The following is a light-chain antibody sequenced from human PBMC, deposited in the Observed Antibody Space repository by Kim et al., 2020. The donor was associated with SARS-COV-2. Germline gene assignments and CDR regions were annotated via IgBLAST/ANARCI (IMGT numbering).Light chain of an antibody. CDR2: DAS. J-gene: IGKJ4*01. CDR1: QNIRSY. CDR3: QQTYSSQIT. V-gene: IGKV1-39*01. Sequence: AAVGDIVTITCRESQNIRSYLNWYHQKPGKSPKLLIYDASNLQSDVPSRFRGSGSGTDFTLTISSLQPEDFATYYCQQTYSSQITFGGGTKVDIK.